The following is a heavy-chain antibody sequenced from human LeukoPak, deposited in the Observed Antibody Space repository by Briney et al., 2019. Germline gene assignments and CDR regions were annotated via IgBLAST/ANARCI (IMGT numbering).Heavy chain of an antibody. D-gene: IGHD2-8*01. CDR1: GGSISSYY. J-gene: IGHJ6*04. CDR3: ARVYRARGGMDV. CDR2: IYYCGNT. Sequence: SETLSLTCTVSGGSISSYYWSWIRQPPGRGREWIGYIYYCGNTNYNTSLKSRVTISVDTSKNQFSLKLSSVTAADTAVYYCARVYRARGGMDVWGKGTTVTVSS. V-gene: IGHV4-59*01.